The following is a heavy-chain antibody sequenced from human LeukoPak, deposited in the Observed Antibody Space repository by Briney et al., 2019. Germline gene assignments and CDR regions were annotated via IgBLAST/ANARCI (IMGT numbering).Heavy chain of an antibody. V-gene: IGHV4-34*01. CDR1: GGSFSGYY. J-gene: IGHJ4*02. Sequence: PSETLSLTCAVYGGSFSGYYWSWIRQPPGKGLEWIGEINHSGSANYNPSLKSRVTISVDTSKNQFSLKLSSVTAADTAVYYCARGTPRYYYDSSGHCDYWGQGTLVTVSS. D-gene: IGHD3-22*01. CDR2: INHSGSA. CDR3: ARGTPRYYYDSSGHCDY.